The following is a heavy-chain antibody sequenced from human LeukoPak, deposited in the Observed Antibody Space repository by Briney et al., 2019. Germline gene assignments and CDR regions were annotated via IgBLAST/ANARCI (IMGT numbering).Heavy chain of an antibody. CDR2: IIPIPGMA. D-gene: IGHD3-10*01. CDR1: GGTFSSYA. Sequence: SVKVSCKASGGTFSSYAISWVRQAPGQGLEWMGRIIPIPGMANYAQKFQGRVTITADSSTSTAYMEVSSLRSEDTAVYYCARAVVVARGLMAYFDYWGQGTLVTVSS. J-gene: IGHJ4*02. CDR3: ARAVVVARGLMAYFDY. V-gene: IGHV1-69*04.